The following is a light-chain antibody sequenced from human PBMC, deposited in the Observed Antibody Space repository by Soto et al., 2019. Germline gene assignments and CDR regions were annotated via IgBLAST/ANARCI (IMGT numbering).Light chain of an antibody. V-gene: IGLV2-14*01. Sequence: QSALTQPASVSGSAGQSITISCSGTMRDVGAYNLVSWYQQHPGTAPKLIIYEVRNRPSGISSRFSGSRSGNTASLTISGLQSEDEGDYYCSSNTRSRTRVFGGGTKLTVL. CDR1: MRDVGAYNL. CDR3: SSNTRSRTRV. CDR2: EVR. J-gene: IGLJ3*02.